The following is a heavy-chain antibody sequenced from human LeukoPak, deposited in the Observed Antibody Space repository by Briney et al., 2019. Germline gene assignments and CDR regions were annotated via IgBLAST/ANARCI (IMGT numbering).Heavy chain of an antibody. J-gene: IGHJ4*02. D-gene: IGHD5-18*01. CDR1: GVSISSYY. CDR3: ARGAAGYSYG. V-gene: IGHV4-59*01. CDR2: IYYSGST. Sequence: SETLSLTCTVSGVSISSYYWSWIRQPPGKGLEWIGHIYYSGSTNYNPSLKSRVTISIDTSKNQFSLRLSSVTAADTAVYYCARGAAGYSYGWGQGTLVTVSS.